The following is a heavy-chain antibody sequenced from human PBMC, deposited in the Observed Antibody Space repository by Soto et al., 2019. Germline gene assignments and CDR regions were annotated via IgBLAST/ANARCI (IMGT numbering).Heavy chain of an antibody. V-gene: IGHV5-51*01. Sequence: PXESLNISCKASGYSFTSYWIGWVRQMPGKGLEWMAIIKPGDSDTRYSPSFQGQVTISADESITTAYLQWSSLKASDTAIYYCARQRGVEMGDWGQGTLVTVSS. D-gene: IGHD3-16*01. CDR3: ARQRGVEMGD. CDR2: IKPGDSDT. J-gene: IGHJ4*02. CDR1: GYSFTSYW.